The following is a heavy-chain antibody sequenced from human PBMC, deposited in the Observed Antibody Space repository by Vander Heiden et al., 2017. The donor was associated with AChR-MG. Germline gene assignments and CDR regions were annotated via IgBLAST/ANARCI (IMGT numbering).Heavy chain of an antibody. CDR1: GYTFTGHY. Sequence: QAQLVQPGAVVKKPGASVKVSCKASGYTFTGHYMHWVRQAPEQVLEWMGWINPNSGGTNYAQKFQGRVTMTRDTSISTAYMELSRRRSDDTAVYYCAREGIGPYYYGMDVWGQGTTVSVS. V-gene: IGHV1-2*02. J-gene: IGHJ6*02. CDR2: INPNSGGT. D-gene: IGHD6-13*01. CDR3: AREGIGPYYYGMDV.